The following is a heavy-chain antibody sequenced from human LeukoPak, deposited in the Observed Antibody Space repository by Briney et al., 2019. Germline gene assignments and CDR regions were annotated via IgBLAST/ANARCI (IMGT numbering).Heavy chain of an antibody. J-gene: IGHJ6*03. CDR3: ARGGYSGYERAYYYYMDV. Sequence: SETLSLTCTVSGGSISSSSYYWGWIRQPPGKGLEWIGSIYYSGSTYYNPSLKSRVTISVDTSKNQFSLKLSSVTAADTAVYYCARGGYSGYERAYYYYMDVWGKGTTVTVSS. V-gene: IGHV4-39*07. CDR2: IYYSGST. D-gene: IGHD5-12*01. CDR1: GGSISSSSYY.